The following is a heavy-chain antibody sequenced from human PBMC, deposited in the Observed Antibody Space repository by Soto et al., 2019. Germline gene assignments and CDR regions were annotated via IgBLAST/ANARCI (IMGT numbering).Heavy chain of an antibody. CDR2: ISGSGGST. D-gene: IGHD4-17*01. J-gene: IGHJ4*02. V-gene: IGHV3-23*01. CDR3: AKGYGDYGKDY. Sequence: EVQLLESGGGLVQPGGSLRLSCAASGFTFSSYAMSWVRQAPGKALELVSAISGSGGSTYYADSVKGRFTISGDTAKNTLYLEMTSMRAEDMAVYYCAKGYGDYGKDYWGQGTLVIFAS. CDR1: GFTFSSYA.